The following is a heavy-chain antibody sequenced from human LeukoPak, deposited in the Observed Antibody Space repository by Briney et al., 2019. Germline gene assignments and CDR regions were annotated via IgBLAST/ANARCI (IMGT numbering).Heavy chain of an antibody. D-gene: IGHD5-12*01. Sequence: SETLSLTCTVSGGSISSYYWSWLRQPAGKGLEWIGRIYTSGSTNYNPSLKSRVTMSVGTSKNQFSLKLSSVTAADTAVYYCARERSGYDSHLYYYYYMDVWGKGTTVTVSS. CDR2: IYTSGST. CDR3: ARERSGYDSHLYYYYYMDV. V-gene: IGHV4-4*07. J-gene: IGHJ6*03. CDR1: GGSISSYY.